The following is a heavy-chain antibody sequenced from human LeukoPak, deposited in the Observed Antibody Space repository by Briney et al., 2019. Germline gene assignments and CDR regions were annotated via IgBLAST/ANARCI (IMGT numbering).Heavy chain of an antibody. V-gene: IGHV3-21*04. Sequence: GGSLRLSCAASGFTFSSYSMNWVRQAPGKGLEWVSSISSSSSYIYYADSVKGRFTISRDNSKNTLYLQMNSLRAEDTAVYYCAGPPVAGTPNYYYYYMDVWGKGTTVTVSS. CDR2: ISSSSSYI. D-gene: IGHD6-19*01. CDR1: GFTFSSYS. J-gene: IGHJ6*03. CDR3: AGPPVAGTPNYYYYYMDV.